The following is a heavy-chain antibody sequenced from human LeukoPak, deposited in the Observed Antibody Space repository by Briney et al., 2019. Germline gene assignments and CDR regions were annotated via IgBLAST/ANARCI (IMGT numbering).Heavy chain of an antibody. CDR3: ARSMDTPDPIYNWFDP. D-gene: IGHD5-18*01. J-gene: IGHJ5*02. V-gene: IGHV7-4-1*02. CDR1: GYTFTSYA. Sequence: ASVKVSCKSSGYTFTSYAMNWVRQAPGQGLEWMGWINTNTGNPTYAQGFTGRFVFSLDTSVSTAYLQISSLKAEDTAVYYCARSMDTPDPIYNWFDPWGQGTLVTVSS. CDR2: INTNTGNP.